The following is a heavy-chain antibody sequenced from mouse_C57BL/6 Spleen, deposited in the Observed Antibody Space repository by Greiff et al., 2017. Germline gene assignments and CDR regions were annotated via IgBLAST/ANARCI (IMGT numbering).Heavy chain of an antibody. D-gene: IGHD2-2*01. CDR1: GYTFTSYT. CDR2: INPSSGYT. J-gene: IGHJ2*01. V-gene: IGHV1-4*01. CDR3: ARSGIYYGYEYYFDY. Sequence: QVQLQQSGAELARPGASVKMSCKASGYTFTSYTMHWVKQRPGQGLEWIGYINPSSGYTKYNQKFKDKATWTADKSSSTAYMQLSSLTSEDSAVYYCARSGIYYGYEYYFDYWGQGTTLTVSS.